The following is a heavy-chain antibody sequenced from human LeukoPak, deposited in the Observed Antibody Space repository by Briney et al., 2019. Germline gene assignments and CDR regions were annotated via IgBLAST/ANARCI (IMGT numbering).Heavy chain of an antibody. CDR1: GYTFTGYY. J-gene: IGHJ6*03. V-gene: IGHV1-2*02. CDR3: ARGLWFGELSYYYYMDV. Sequence: ASVKVSCKASGYTFTGYYMHWVRQAPGQGLEWMGWINPNSGGTNYAQKFQGRVTMTRDTSISTAYMELSRLRSEDTAVYYCARGLWFGELSYYYYMDVWGKGTTVTISS. CDR2: INPNSGGT. D-gene: IGHD3-10*01.